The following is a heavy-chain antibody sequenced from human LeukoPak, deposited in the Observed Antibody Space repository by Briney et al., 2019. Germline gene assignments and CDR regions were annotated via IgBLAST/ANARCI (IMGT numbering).Heavy chain of an antibody. Sequence: GGSLRLSCAASGFTFSRYWMHWVRQAPGKGLVWVSRINNEGSSTSYADSVKGRFTISRDNAKNTLYLQMNSLRAEDTAVYYCARSFMPLIVVYFDNWGQGTLVSVSS. D-gene: IGHD3-22*01. CDR2: INNEGSST. V-gene: IGHV3-74*01. CDR3: ARSFMPLIVVYFDN. J-gene: IGHJ4*02. CDR1: GFTFSRYW.